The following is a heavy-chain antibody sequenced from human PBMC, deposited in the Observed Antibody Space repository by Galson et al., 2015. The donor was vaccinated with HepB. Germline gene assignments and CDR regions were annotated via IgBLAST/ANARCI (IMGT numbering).Heavy chain of an antibody. V-gene: IGHV2-5*02. D-gene: IGHD3-3*01. Sequence: PALVKPTQTLTLTCTFSGFSLHTHGEGVGWIRQPPGKALEWLALIYWDGDERYSPSLKTRLTIKKDTSKNQVVLIMTNMDPKDTATYYCAHRLKNYDHWDGFGWFDPWGQGTRVTVSS. CDR2: IYWDGDE. CDR1: GFSLHTHGEG. J-gene: IGHJ5*02. CDR3: AHRLKNYDHWDGFGWFDP.